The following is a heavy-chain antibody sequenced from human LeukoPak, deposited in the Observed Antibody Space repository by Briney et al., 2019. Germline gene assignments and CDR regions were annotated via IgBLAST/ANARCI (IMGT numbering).Heavy chain of an antibody. V-gene: IGHV1-18*01. CDR3: ARDAPQWRNAFDF. Sequence: ASVTVSCKASGGTFSSYAISWVRQAPGQGLEWMGWVSAYNGDTNYAQKFQGRVTMTTDTSTSTAYMELRSLRSDDTAVYYCARDAPQWRNAFDFWGHGTMVTVSS. CDR2: VSAYNGDT. D-gene: IGHD6-19*01. CDR1: GGTFSSYA. J-gene: IGHJ3*01.